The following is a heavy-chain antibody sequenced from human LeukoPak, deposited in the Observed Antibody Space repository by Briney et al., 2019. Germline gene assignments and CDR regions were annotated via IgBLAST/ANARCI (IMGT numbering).Heavy chain of an antibody. V-gene: IGHV3-30*02. CDR2: IRYDGSNK. CDR3: AKDRGVVVPAATLDDY. J-gene: IGHJ4*02. CDR1: GFTFSSYG. D-gene: IGHD2-2*01. Sequence: GGSPRLSCAASGFTFSSYGMHWVRQAPGKGLEWVAFIRYDGSNKYYADSVKGRFTISRDNSKNTLYLQMNSLRAEDTAVYYCAKDRGVVVPAATLDDYWGQGTLVTVS.